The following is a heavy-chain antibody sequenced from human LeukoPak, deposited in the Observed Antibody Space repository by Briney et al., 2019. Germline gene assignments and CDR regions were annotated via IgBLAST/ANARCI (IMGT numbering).Heavy chain of an antibody. CDR2: IYSGGST. CDR1: GFTVSSNY. J-gene: IGHJ6*02. V-gene: IGHV3-66*01. D-gene: IGHD2-2*01. Sequence: GGSLRLSSAASGFTVSSNYMSWVRQAPGKGLEWVSGIYSGGSTYYADSVKSRFTISRDNSKNTLYLQMNSLRAEDTAVYYCARERRRYCSSTSCYRGPYYYYGMDVWGQGTTVTVSS. CDR3: ARERRRYCSSTSCYRGPYYYYGMDV.